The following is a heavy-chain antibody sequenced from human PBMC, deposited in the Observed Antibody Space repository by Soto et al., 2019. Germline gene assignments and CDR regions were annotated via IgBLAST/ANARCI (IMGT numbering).Heavy chain of an antibody. CDR1: GFTFSSYG. V-gene: IGHV3-33*01. CDR2: IWYDGSNK. D-gene: IGHD2-15*01. CDR3: ARDDGGPRSIYYYIDV. J-gene: IGHJ6*03. Sequence: GGSLRLSCAASGFTFSSYGMHWVRQAPGKGLEWVAVIWYDGSNKYYADSVKGRFTISRDNSKNTLYLQMNSLRAEDTAVYYCARDDGGPRSIYYYIDVWGKGTTVTVSS.